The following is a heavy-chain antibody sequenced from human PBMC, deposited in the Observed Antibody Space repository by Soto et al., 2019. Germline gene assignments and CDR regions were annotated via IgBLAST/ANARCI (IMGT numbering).Heavy chain of an antibody. Sequence: SVKVSCKASGGTFSSYTISWVRQAPGQGLEWMGRIIPILGIANYAQKFQGRVTITADKSTSTAYMELSSLRSEDTAVYYCAKYCSGGSCYSEYFQHWGQGTLVTVSS. V-gene: IGHV1-69*02. D-gene: IGHD2-15*01. CDR1: GGTFSSYT. J-gene: IGHJ1*01. CDR3: AKYCSGGSCYSEYFQH. CDR2: IIPILGIA.